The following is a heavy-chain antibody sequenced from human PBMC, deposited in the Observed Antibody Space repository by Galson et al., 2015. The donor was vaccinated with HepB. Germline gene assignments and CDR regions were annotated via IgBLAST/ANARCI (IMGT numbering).Heavy chain of an antibody. V-gene: IGHV4-39*01. D-gene: IGHD6-13*01. Sequence: ETLSLTCTVSGGSISSSSYYWGWIRQPPGKGLEWIGSIYYSGSTYYNPSLKSRVTISVDTSKNQFSLKLSSVTAADTAVYYCARLGVSSSRLDYWGQGTLVTVSS. CDR2: IYYSGST. J-gene: IGHJ4*02. CDR1: GGSISSSSYY. CDR3: ARLGVSSSRLDY.